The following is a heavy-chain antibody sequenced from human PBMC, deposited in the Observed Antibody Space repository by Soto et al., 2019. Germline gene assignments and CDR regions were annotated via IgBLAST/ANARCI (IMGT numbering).Heavy chain of an antibody. CDR1: GFTFSSFA. CDR3: ATPSGSSGSYYWGYIDY. V-gene: IGHV3-23*01. Sequence: GGSLRLSCAASGFTFSSFAVSWVRQAPGKGLEWISTISSSGDSTFYADSVKGRFTISRDNSKNTLYLQMNSLRADDTAVYYCATPSGSSGSYYWGYIDYWGQGTLVTLSS. CDR2: ISSSGDST. D-gene: IGHD1-26*01. J-gene: IGHJ4*02.